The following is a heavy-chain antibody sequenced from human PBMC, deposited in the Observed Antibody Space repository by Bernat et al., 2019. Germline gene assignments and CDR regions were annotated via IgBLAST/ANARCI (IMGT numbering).Heavy chain of an antibody. Sequence: QVQLVQSGAEVKKPGASVKVSCKASGYTFTSYGISWVRQAPRQGLEWMGWISAYNGNTNYAQKLQGRVTMTTDTSTSTAYMELRSLRSDDTAVYYCARVSWSGSYSAIVLPDNDYWGQGTLVTVSS. CDR1: GYTFTSYG. J-gene: IGHJ4*02. CDR3: ARVSWSGSYSAIVLPDNDY. D-gene: IGHD1-26*01. CDR2: ISAYNGNT. V-gene: IGHV1-18*01.